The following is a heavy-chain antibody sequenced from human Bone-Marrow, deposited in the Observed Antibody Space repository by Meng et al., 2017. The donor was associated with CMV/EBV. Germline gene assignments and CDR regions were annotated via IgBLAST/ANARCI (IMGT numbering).Heavy chain of an antibody. CDR2: ISAYNGNT. CDR1: GYTFTSYG. J-gene: IGHJ6*02. CDR3: ARDWKVAGRYYYYYGMDV. Sequence: ASVKVSCKASGYTFTSYGISWVRQAPGQGLEWMGWISAYNGNTNYAQKLQGRVTMTTDTSTSTAYMELRSLRSEDTAVYYCARDWKVAGRYYYYYGMDVWGQGTTVNVSS. V-gene: IGHV1-18*01. D-gene: IGHD6-19*01.